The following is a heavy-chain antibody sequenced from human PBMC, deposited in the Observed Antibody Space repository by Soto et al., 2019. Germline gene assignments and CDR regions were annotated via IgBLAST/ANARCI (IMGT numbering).Heavy chain of an antibody. Sequence: SETLSLTCTVSGGSISSYYWSWIRQPPGKGLEWIGYIYYSGSTNYNPSLKSRVTISVDTSKNQFSLKLSSVTAADTAVYYCARDKLELGPYYYYYGMDVWGQGTTVTVSS. D-gene: IGHD1-7*01. CDR2: IYYSGST. V-gene: IGHV4-59*01. CDR1: GGSISSYY. CDR3: ARDKLELGPYYYYYGMDV. J-gene: IGHJ6*02.